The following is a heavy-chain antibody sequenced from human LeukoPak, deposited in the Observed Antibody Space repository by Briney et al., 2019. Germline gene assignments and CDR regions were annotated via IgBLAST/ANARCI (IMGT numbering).Heavy chain of an antibody. V-gene: IGHV3-30*02. CDR1: EFTFSSYG. CDR2: IRYDGSNK. D-gene: IGHD2-15*01. Sequence: GGCLRLSCAASEFTFSSYGMSWVRQAPGKGLEWVAFIRYDGSNKYYADSVKGRFTISRDNSKNTLYLQMNSLRPEDTAVYYCAKEGCSGGSCYPIDYYFDYWGQGTLVTVSS. CDR3: AKEGCSGGSCYPIDYYFDY. J-gene: IGHJ4*02.